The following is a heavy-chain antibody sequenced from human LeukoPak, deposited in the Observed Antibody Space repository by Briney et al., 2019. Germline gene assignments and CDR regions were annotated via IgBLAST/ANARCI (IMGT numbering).Heavy chain of an antibody. Sequence: ASVKASCKASGYTFTVYYMNWVRQAPGQGLEWMGWINPNSGGTNYAQKFQGRVTMTGDTSISTAYMELSSLRSDDTAVYYCASRKQQLVRSGHSFDYWGQGTLVTVSS. D-gene: IGHD6-13*01. J-gene: IGHJ4*02. CDR1: GYTFTVYY. V-gene: IGHV1-2*02. CDR2: INPNSGGT. CDR3: ASRKQQLVRSGHSFDY.